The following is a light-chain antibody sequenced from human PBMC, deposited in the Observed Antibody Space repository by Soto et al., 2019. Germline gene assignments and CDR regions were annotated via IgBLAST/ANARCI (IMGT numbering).Light chain of an antibody. CDR2: DAS. Sequence: EIVLTQSPATLSLSPGESATLSCRATRSVSSYLAWYQQKPGQAPRLLIYDASSRPTDIPARFSGSGSGTAFTLTISSLEPEDFALYYCQQRSNWPITFGQGTRLEIK. J-gene: IGKJ5*01. CDR1: RSVSSY. V-gene: IGKV3-11*01. CDR3: QQRSNWPIT.